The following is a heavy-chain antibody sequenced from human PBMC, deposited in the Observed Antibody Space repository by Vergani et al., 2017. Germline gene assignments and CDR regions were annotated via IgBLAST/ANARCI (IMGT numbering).Heavy chain of an antibody. J-gene: IGHJ5*02. Sequence: QVQLVESGGGLVKPGGSLRLSCAASGFTFSDYYMSWIRQAPGKGLEWVSYISSSGSTIYYPDSVKGRFTLARDNAKNSLYLQMNSLGAEDTAVYYCARYAIGATTPNWFDPWGQGTLVTVSS. D-gene: IGHD1-26*01. CDR3: ARYAIGATTPNWFDP. V-gene: IGHV3-11*01. CDR1: GFTFSDYY. CDR2: ISSSGSTI.